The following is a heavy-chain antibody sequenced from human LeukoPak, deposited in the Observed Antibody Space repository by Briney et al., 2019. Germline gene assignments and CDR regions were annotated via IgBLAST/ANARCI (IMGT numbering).Heavy chain of an antibody. CDR2: IIGSSGST. D-gene: IGHD5-12*01. J-gene: IGHJ4*02. Sequence: PGGSLRLSCVASGFSFNNYAMNWVRQAPGKGLEWVSLIIGSSGSTVYADSVKGRFTISRDNAKNKLYLQLNGLRAEDTAVYYCAKGAYDYIEIAYFDYWGQGSLVTVSS. V-gene: IGHV3-23*01. CDR1: GFSFNNYA. CDR3: AKGAYDYIEIAYFDY.